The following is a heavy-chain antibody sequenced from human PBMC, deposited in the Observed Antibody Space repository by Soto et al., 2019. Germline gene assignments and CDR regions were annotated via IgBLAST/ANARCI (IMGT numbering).Heavy chain of an antibody. J-gene: IGHJ5*02. CDR3: VKGSCSSNTCHLDP. Sequence: PGGSLRLSCNFSFSMYSMDWVREAPGKGLEWVSTINGGGDNTYYADSVRGRVSISRDNSKNTLWLQVNSLRAEDTAVYYCVKGSCSSNTCHLDPWGQGTLVTVSS. V-gene: IGHV3-23*01. D-gene: IGHD2-2*01. CDR2: INGGGDNT. CDR1: FSMYS.